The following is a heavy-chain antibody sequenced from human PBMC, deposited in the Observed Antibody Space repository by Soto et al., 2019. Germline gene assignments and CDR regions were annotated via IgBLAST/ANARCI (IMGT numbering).Heavy chain of an antibody. V-gene: IGHV1-69*06. D-gene: IGHD1-26*01. Sequence: QVQLVQSGAEVKKPGSSVKVSCTASGGTFSSYAISWVRQAPGQGLEWMGGIIPIFGTANYAQKFQGRVTITADKSTSTAYMELSRLRSEDTAVYYCERDWVIVGGTTGDYWGQGTLVIVSS. CDR2: IIPIFGTA. CDR3: ERDWVIVGGTTGDY. J-gene: IGHJ4*02. CDR1: GGTFSSYA.